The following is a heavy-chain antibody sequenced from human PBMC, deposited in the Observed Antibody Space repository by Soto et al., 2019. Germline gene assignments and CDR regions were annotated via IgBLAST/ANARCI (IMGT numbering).Heavy chain of an antibody. V-gene: IGHV1-46*01. CDR2: INPSGGKT. CDR3: ARDEYHYGSGSSYSTLDD. D-gene: IGHD3-10*01. J-gene: IGHJ4*02. CDR1: GYTFTNHY. Sequence: ASVKVSCKVSGYTFTNHYIHWVRRGPGQGPEWMGTINPSGGKTDYAQKFKGRVTLTSDTPTSTVYMELRSLRSEDTAIYYCARDEYHYGSGSSYSTLDDWGQGTLVTVSS.